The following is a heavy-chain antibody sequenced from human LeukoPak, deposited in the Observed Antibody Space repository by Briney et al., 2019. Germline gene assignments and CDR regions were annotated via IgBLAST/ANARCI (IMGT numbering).Heavy chain of an antibody. CDR2: ISGSGGST. CDR1: GFTFSSYA. CDR3: AKSSYDILTGPQNYFDY. V-gene: IGHV3-23*01. J-gene: IGHJ4*02. Sequence: GGSLRLSCAASGFTFSSYAMSWVRQAPGKGLEWVSAISGSGGSTYYADSVKGRFTISRDNSKNTLYLQMNSLRAEDTAVYYCAKSSYDILTGPQNYFDYWGQGTLVTVSS. D-gene: IGHD3-9*01.